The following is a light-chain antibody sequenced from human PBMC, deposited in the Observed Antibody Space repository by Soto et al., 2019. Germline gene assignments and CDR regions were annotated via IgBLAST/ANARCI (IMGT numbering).Light chain of an antibody. Sequence: QSALTQPPSASGSPGQSVTISCTGTSNDVGGYNYVSWYQQHPGKAPKLMIYEVSKRPSGVPDRFSGSKSSNTASLTVSGLQAEDEADYYCSSYAGSNQGAFGGGTKVTVL. CDR1: SNDVGGYNY. J-gene: IGLJ2*01. CDR3: SSYAGSNQGA. V-gene: IGLV2-8*01. CDR2: EVS.